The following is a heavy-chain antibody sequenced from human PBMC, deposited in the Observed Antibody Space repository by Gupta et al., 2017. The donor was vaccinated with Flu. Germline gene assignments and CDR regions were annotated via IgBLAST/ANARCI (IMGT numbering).Heavy chain of an antibody. CDR2: IKSEIDGGTA. D-gene: IGHD6-19*01. Sequence: EVQLVESGGGWVKPGGSRRLSCAASGFTFNNVWMSWVRQAPGKGLEWVGRIKSEIDGGTADYAAPIKGRLSISRDDSKNTLYLQMDSLKSEDAAVYYCTVGWRGAVAEHWGQGTLVTVSS. V-gene: IGHV3-15*01. CDR3: TVGWRGAVAEH. CDR1: GFTFNNVW. J-gene: IGHJ4*02.